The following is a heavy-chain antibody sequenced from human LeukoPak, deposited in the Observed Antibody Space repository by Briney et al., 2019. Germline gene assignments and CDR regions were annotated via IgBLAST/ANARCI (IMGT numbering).Heavy chain of an antibody. CDR2: ISPNSGVK. Sequence: ASVKVSCKASGHTFTGYYLHWVRQAPGQGLEWMGWISPNSGVKHYAQTFQGRVTMTRDRSISTAYMELSRLRSDDTAVYYCARASDYIDYWGQGTLVTVSS. CDR1: GHTFTGYY. CDR3: ARASDYIDY. J-gene: IGHJ4*02. V-gene: IGHV1-2*02. D-gene: IGHD3-16*01.